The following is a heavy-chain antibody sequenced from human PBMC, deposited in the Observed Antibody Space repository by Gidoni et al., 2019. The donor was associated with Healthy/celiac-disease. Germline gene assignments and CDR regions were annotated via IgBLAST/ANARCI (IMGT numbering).Heavy chain of an antibody. CDR3: TTDRYYDSSGYSLL. CDR1: GFTFRKAW. CDR2: MKSKTDGGTT. J-gene: IGHJ4*02. Sequence: EVQLVESGGGLVKPGGSLRLSCAASGFTFRKAWMSWVRQAPGKGLEWVGRMKSKTDGGTTDYAAPVKGRFTISSDDSKHTLYLQMNSLKTEDTAVYYCTTDRYYDSSGYSLLWGQGTLVTVSS. D-gene: IGHD3-22*01. V-gene: IGHV3-15*01.